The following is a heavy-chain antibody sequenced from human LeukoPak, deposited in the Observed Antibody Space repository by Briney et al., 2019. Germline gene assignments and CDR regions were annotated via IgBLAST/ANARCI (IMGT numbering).Heavy chain of an antibody. CDR3: AKEQDNLLLLSHFDS. J-gene: IGHJ4*02. CDR2: VSGDGQRT. CDR1: GFTFNNYA. Sequence: GGSLRLSCAAFGFTFNNYAMNWVRQTPGKGLQWVSAVSGDGQRTFYADSVKGRFTIFRDNSMNTLSLQMNSLRVEDTAVYYCAKEQDNLLLLSHFDSWGQGILVTVSA. V-gene: IGHV3-23*01. D-gene: IGHD1-14*01.